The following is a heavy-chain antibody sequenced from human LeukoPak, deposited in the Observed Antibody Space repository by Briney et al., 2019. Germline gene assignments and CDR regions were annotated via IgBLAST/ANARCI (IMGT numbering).Heavy chain of an antibody. J-gene: IGHJ4*02. Sequence: KTSETLSLTCTVSGGSISSYYWSWIRQPPGKGLEWIGYIYYSGSTNYNPSLKSRVTISVDTSKNQFSLKLSSVTAADTAVYYCARGALVVPAAIRLDYWGQGTLVTVSS. V-gene: IGHV4-59*01. CDR3: ARGALVVPAAIRLDY. D-gene: IGHD2-2*02. CDR2: IYYSGST. CDR1: GGSISSYY.